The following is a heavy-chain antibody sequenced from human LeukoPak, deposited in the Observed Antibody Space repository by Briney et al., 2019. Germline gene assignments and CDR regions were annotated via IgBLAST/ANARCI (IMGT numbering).Heavy chain of an antibody. CDR2: ISYDGSNK. V-gene: IGHV3-30-3*02. J-gene: IGHJ6*02. Sequence: GGSLRLSCAASGFTFSSYAMHWVRQAPGKGLEWVAVISYDGSNKYYADSVKGRFTISRDNSKNTLYLQMNGLRAEDTAVYYCAKDYCSGGSCYSGEYGMDVWGQGTTVTVSS. CDR1: GFTFSSYA. D-gene: IGHD2-15*01. CDR3: AKDYCSGGSCYSGEYGMDV.